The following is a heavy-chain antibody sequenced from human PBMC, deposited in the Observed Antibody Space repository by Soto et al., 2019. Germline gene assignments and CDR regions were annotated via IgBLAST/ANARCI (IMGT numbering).Heavy chain of an antibody. CDR1: GFTFSSYA. J-gene: IGHJ6*02. V-gene: IGHV3-23*01. Sequence: EVQLLESGGGLVQPGGSLRLSCAASGFTFSSYAMSWVRQAPGKGLEWVSAISGSGGSTYYADSVKGRFTISRDNSKNTLYLQMNSLRDEDTAVYYCAKDFAPQVYCSGGSCYLYGMDVWGQGTTVTVSS. CDR2: ISGSGGST. D-gene: IGHD2-15*01. CDR3: AKDFAPQVYCSGGSCYLYGMDV.